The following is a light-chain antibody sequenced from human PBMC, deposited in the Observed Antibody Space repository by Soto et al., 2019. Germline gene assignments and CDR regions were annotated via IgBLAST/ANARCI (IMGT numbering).Light chain of an antibody. Sequence: EVVMTQSPATLSVYPVAFATLSGRASQSVSSSLVWYQQKPGQAPRLLIYGASTRATGIPARFSGSGSGTDFTLTINSLQPQDFATYFCQKSYSSPQTFGQGTKGDI. CDR3: QKSYSSPQT. CDR2: GAS. J-gene: IGKJ1*01. V-gene: IGKV3-15*01. CDR1: QSVSSS.